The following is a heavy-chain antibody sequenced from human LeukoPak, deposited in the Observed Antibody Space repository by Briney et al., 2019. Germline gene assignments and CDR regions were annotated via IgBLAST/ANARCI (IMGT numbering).Heavy chain of an antibody. CDR3: ARNKLPGYGSGSNLDY. D-gene: IGHD3-10*01. CDR1: GFTFSSYA. Sequence: GRSLRLSCVASGFTFSSYAMHWVRQAPGKGLEWVAVISYDGSNKYYADSVKGRFTISRDNSKNTLYLQMNSLRAEDTAVYYCARNKLPGYGSGSNLDYWGQGTLVTVSS. CDR2: ISYDGSNK. J-gene: IGHJ4*02. V-gene: IGHV3-30*04.